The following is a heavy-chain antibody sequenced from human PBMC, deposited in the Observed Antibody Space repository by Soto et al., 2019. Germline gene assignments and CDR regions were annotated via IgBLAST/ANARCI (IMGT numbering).Heavy chain of an antibody. Sequence: GGSLRLSCAASGFTFSSYAMSWVRQAPGKGLEWVSAISGSGGSTYYADSVKGRFTISRDNSKNTLYLQMNSLRAEDTAVYYCAKANSEGAVNYYYGMDVWGQGTTVTVSS. CDR3: AKANSEGAVNYYYGMDV. CDR2: ISGSGGST. V-gene: IGHV3-23*01. D-gene: IGHD1-26*01. CDR1: GFTFSSYA. J-gene: IGHJ6*02.